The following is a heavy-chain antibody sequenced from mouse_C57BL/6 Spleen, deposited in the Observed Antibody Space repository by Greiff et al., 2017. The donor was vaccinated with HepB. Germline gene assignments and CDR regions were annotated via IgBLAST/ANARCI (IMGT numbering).Heavy chain of an antibody. CDR1: GYTFTSYW. Sequence: QVHVKQPGTELVKPGASVKLSCKASGYTFTSYWMHWVKQRPGQGLEWIGNINPSNGGTNYNEKFKSKATLTVDKSSSTAYMQLSSLTSEDSAVYYCASQDSDGYFAWFAYWGQGTLVTVSA. D-gene: IGHD2-3*01. CDR3: ASQDSDGYFAWFAY. J-gene: IGHJ3*01. CDR2: INPSNGGT. V-gene: IGHV1-53*01.